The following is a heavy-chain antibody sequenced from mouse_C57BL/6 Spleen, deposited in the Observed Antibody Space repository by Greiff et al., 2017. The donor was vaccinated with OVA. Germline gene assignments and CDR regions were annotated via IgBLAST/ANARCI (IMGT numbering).Heavy chain of an antibody. CDR3: ARHDGNPWFAY. J-gene: IGHJ3*01. Sequence: EVMLVESGGGLVKPGGSLKLSCAASGFTFSSYTMSWVRQTPEKRLEWVATISGGGGNTYYTDSVKGRVTISRDNAKTTLYLQMCSLRSEDTALYYCARHDGNPWFAYWGQGTLVTVSA. CDR1: GFTFSSYT. D-gene: IGHD2-1*01. CDR2: ISGGGGNT. V-gene: IGHV5-9*01.